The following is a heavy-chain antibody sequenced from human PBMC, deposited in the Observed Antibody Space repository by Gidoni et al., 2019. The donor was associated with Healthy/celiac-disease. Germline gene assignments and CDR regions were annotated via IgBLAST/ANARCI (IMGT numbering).Heavy chain of an antibody. CDR1: GGSISSYY. D-gene: IGHD4-17*01. Sequence: QVQLQESGPGLVKPSETLPLPCHVSGGSISSYYWSWIRQPPGKGLEWIGYIYYSGSTNYNPSLKSRVTISVDTSKNQFSLKLSSVTAADTAVYYCATDYGDYSAFDIWGQGTMVTVSS. J-gene: IGHJ3*02. CDR3: ATDYGDYSAFDI. V-gene: IGHV4-59*01. CDR2: IYYSGST.